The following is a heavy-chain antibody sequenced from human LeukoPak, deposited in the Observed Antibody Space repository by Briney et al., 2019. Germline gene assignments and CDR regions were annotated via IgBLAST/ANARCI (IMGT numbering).Heavy chain of an antibody. CDR2: IYYSGST. CDR1: GGSISSGGYY. V-gene: IGHV4-31*03. J-gene: IGHJ4*02. Sequence: SQTLSLTCTVSGGSISSGGYYWSWIRPHPGKGLEWIGYIYYSGSTYYNPSLKSRVTISVDTSKNQFSLKLSSVTAADTAVYYCASQLLPERYFDYWGQGTLVTVSS. CDR3: ASQLLPERYFDY. D-gene: IGHD2-15*01.